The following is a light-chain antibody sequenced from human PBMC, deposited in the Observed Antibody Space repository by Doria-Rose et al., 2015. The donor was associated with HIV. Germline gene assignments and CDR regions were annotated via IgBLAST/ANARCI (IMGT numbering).Light chain of an antibody. Sequence: EIVLTQSSGTLSLSPGERATLSCRASQSFSSTYLAWYQQKPGQAPSLLIYDGSTRATGIPDRFSASGSGTDFTHTVNRLEPEYFALYYCHQYGTSWTFGQGTKVEI. CDR1: QSFSSTY. V-gene: IGKV3-20*01. J-gene: IGKJ1*01. CDR2: DGS. CDR3: HQYGTSWT.